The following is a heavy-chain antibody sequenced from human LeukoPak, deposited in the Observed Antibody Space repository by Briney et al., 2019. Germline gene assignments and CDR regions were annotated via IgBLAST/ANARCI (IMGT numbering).Heavy chain of an antibody. CDR2: ISYDGTNK. D-gene: IGHD2-15*01. Sequence: GGSLRLSCAASGFTFSSYSMNWVRQAPGKGLEWVAVISYDGTNKYYADSVKGRFIISRDNSKNTLYLQKNSLKAEDTAVYYCARNLDGGHNDGLDIWGQGTMVTVSS. J-gene: IGHJ3*02. CDR1: GFTFSSYS. V-gene: IGHV3-30*03. CDR3: ARNLDGGHNDGLDI.